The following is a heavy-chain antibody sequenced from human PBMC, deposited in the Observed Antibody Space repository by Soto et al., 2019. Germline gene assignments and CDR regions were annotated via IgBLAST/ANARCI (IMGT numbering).Heavy chain of an antibody. CDR1: GLTVNSNY. J-gene: IGHJ5*02. D-gene: IGHD3-10*01. V-gene: IGHV3-66*01. CDR2: SYSDVST. CDR3: ARVPFTVIRGHGWFDL. Sequence: EVHLVESGGGLVQPGGSLRISCSASGLTVNSNYMSWVSQAPGKGLEWVSVSYSDVSTNYADSVKGRFTISRDNSKNTLYLQMTSLRADDTAVYYCARVPFTVIRGHGWFDLWGQGTLVSVSS.